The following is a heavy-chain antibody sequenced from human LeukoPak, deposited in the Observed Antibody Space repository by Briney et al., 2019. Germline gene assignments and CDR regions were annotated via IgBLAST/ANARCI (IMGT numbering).Heavy chain of an antibody. CDR2: ISGSGVTT. Sequence: GGSLRLSCVASGFTFSSYAMSWVRQAPGKGLEWVSAISGSGVTTHYAGSVKGRFSISRDNSKNTLYLQMNSLRAEDTAVYYCAKQYSSGWYYFDYWGQGTLVTVSS. CDR1: GFTFSSYA. D-gene: IGHD6-13*01. J-gene: IGHJ4*02. CDR3: AKQYSSGWYYFDY. V-gene: IGHV3-23*01.